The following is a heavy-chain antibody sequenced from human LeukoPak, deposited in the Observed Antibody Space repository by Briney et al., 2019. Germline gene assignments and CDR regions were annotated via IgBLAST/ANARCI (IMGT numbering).Heavy chain of an antibody. D-gene: IGHD6-6*01. CDR1: GYTFTSYD. V-gene: IGHV1-69*13. CDR2: IIPIFGTA. Sequence: GASVKVSCKASGYTFTSYDINWVRQAPGQGLEWMGGIIPIFGTANYAQKFQGRVTITADESTSTAYMELSSLRSEDTAVYYCARVTKKLSIAARRRGSEAFDIWGQGTMVTVSS. J-gene: IGHJ3*02. CDR3: ARVTKKLSIAARRRGSEAFDI.